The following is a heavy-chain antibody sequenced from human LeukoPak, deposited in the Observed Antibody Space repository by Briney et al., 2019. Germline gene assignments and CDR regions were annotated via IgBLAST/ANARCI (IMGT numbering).Heavy chain of an antibody. CDR1: GFTFSDYY. CDR3: AHTAMVEAFDI. J-gene: IGHJ3*02. Sequence: PGGSLRLSCAASGFTFSDYYMSWMRQAPEKGQEWVSYISSSGSTRYYADSVKGRFTISRDNAKNSLYLQMNSLRAEDTAVYYCAHTAMVEAFDIWGQGTMVTVSS. V-gene: IGHV3-11*04. CDR2: ISSSGSTR. D-gene: IGHD5-18*01.